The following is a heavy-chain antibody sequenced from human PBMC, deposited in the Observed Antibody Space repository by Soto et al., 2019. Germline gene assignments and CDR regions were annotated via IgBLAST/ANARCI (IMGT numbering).Heavy chain of an antibody. CDR1: GFTFSSYA. J-gene: IGHJ4*02. V-gene: IGHV3-23*01. Sequence: PWGSLRLSCAASGFTFSSYAMILFRQAPVKWLEWVSTISGSGGGTYYADSMKGRFTISRDNSKNTLYLQMCSLRVEDTAVYYCARESDHWGQGTLVTVSS. CDR2: ISGSGGGT. CDR3: ARESDH.